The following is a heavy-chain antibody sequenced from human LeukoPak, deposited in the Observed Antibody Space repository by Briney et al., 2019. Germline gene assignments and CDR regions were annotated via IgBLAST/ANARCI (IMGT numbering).Heavy chain of an antibody. V-gene: IGHV3-23*01. J-gene: IGHJ5*02. CDR3: ATADFWSGYSPNWFDP. CDR2: ISGSGGST. D-gene: IGHD3-3*01. Sequence: GGSLRLSCAASGFTFSSYAMSWVRQAPGKGLEWVSAISGSGGSTYYADSGKGLFTISRDDSKNRLYLEMKSLRAEDTAVYYCATADFWSGYSPNWFDPWGQGTLVSVSS. CDR1: GFTFSSYA.